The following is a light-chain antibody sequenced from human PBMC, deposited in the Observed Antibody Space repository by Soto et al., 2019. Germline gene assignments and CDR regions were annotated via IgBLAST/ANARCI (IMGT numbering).Light chain of an antibody. J-gene: IGKJ4*01. V-gene: IGKV3-20*01. Sequence: EIVLTQSPGTLSLSPGERATLSCRASQSVSSSYLAWYQQKPGQAPRLLMYGASSRATGIPDRFSGSGSGTDFTLTISRLEPEDFALYYCQQYGNSPLTFGGGTKVDIK. CDR1: QSVSSSY. CDR3: QQYGNSPLT. CDR2: GAS.